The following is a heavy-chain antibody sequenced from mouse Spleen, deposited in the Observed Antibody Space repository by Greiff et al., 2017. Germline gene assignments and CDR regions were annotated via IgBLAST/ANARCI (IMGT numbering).Heavy chain of an antibody. D-gene: IGHD2-3*01. V-gene: IGHV1-82*01. Sequence: VKLLESGPELVKPGASVKISCKASGYAFSSSWMNWVKQRPGKGLEWIGRIYPGDGDTNYNGKFKGKATLTADKSSSTAYMQLSSLTSEDSAVYFCARSGDGYYGGYFDYWGQGTTLTVSS. CDR2: IYPGDGDT. CDR1: GYAFSSSW. CDR3: ARSGDGYYGGYFDY. J-gene: IGHJ2*01.